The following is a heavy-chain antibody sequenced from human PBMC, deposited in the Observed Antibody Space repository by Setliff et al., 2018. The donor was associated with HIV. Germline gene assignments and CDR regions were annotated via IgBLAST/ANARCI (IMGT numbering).Heavy chain of an antibody. J-gene: IGHJ4*02. CDR2: IYYSGNT. V-gene: IGHV4-39*01. CDR1: GGSLSSSNYY. D-gene: IGHD7-27*01. CDR3: ARQGRPGDFDS. Sequence: LSLTCTVSGGSLSSSNYYCGWIRQPPGKGLEWIGSIYYSGNTYYNPSLKSRVTISGDTSKKQFSLKLRAVTAADSAVYYCARQGRPGDFDSWGQGTPVTVSS.